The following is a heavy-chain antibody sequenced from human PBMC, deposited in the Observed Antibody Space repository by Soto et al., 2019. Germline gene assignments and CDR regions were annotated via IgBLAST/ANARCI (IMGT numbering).Heavy chain of an antibody. V-gene: IGHV3-15*07. D-gene: IGHD1-26*01. CDR3: CTDQKAQYTGNYYGAFDI. CDR2: SKRRADGGTT. Sequence: EVQVVESGGGLVKPGGSLILSCAASGFNVGNAWMNWVRQAPGKGLEWVARSKRRADGGTTNYAAPVQGRCTISRDDSGNTLFLGMISLKTEDTAVYYCCTDQKAQYTGNYYGAFDIWGQGTVVTVSS. J-gene: IGHJ3*02. CDR1: GFNVGNAW.